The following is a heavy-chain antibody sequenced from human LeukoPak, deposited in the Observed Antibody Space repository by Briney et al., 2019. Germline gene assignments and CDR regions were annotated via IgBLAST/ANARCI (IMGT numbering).Heavy chain of an antibody. CDR3: ARVPTTGLWGTSYVLYFDR. D-gene: IGHD2/OR15-2a*01. V-gene: IGHV3-74*01. Sequence: PGGSLRLSCTASGFTFSSYWMHWVRQAPGKGLVWVSRINTDGSSTTYADYVKGRFTMPRDNANNSVYLQMNNLTGEDTAVYYGARVPTTGLWGTSYVLYFDRWGQGTLVTVSS. CDR2: INTDGSST. J-gene: IGHJ4*02. CDR1: GFTFSSYW.